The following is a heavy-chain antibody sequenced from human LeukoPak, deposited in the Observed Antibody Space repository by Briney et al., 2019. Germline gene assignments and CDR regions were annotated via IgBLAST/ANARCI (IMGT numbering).Heavy chain of an antibody. V-gene: IGHV1-18*01. D-gene: IGHD3-22*01. Sequence: ASVKVSCKASGYTFTSYGISWVRQAPGQGLEWMGWISAYNGNTNYAQKLQGRVTMTTDTSTSTAYMELRSLRSDDTAVYYCARGLGYYDSSGYLSRYWGQETLVTVSS. CDR1: GYTFTSYG. J-gene: IGHJ4*02. CDR3: ARGLGYYDSSGYLSRY. CDR2: ISAYNGNT.